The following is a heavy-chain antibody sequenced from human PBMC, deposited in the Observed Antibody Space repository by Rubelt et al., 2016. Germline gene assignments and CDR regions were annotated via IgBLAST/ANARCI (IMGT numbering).Heavy chain of an antibody. CDR3: ARPSGYGDPLDY. Sequence: EWMGWISAYNGNTNYAQKLQGSVTMTTDTSTSTAYMEPRSLRSDDTAVYHCARPSGYGDPLDYWGQGTLVIVSS. CDR2: ISAYNGNT. V-gene: IGHV1-18*01. D-gene: IGHD4-17*01. J-gene: IGHJ4*02.